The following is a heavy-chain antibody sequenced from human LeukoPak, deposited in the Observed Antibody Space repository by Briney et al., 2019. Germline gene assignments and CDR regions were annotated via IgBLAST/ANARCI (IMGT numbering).Heavy chain of an antibody. V-gene: IGHV4-59*01. CDR1: GGSISSYY. CDR2: IHYSEST. J-gene: IGHJ3*02. Sequence: SETLSLTCTVSGGSISSYYWSWIRHPPGEGLEWIGFIHYSESTNYNPSLKSRVTISVDTSKNQFSLQLTSVTAADTAVYYCARVRRYTSRPDAFDIWGQGTVVTVSS. CDR3: ARVRRYTSRPDAFDI. D-gene: IGHD6-19*01.